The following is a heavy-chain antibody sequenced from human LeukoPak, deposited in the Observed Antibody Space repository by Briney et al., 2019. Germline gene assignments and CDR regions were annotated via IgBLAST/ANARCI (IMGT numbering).Heavy chain of an antibody. J-gene: IGHJ4*02. CDR2: ISGSGNRT. Sequence: VKPGGSLRLSCAASGFTFSDYYMSWIRQAPGKGLEWVSSISGSGNRTYYTDSVKGRFTISRDNSKNTLYLQMNSLGAEDTAVYYCAKGGGSWYFDYWGQGNLVTVSS. V-gene: IGHV3-11*01. CDR3: AKGGGSWYFDY. CDR1: GFTFSDYY. D-gene: IGHD3-10*01.